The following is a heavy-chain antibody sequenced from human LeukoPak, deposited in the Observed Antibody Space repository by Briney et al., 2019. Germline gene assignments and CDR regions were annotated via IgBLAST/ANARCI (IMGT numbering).Heavy chain of an antibody. J-gene: IGHJ5*02. CDR1: GGTFSSYA. CDR3: ARDMGTRYNWNDPQPNNWFDP. CDR2: IIPILGIA. D-gene: IGHD1-20*01. Sequence: ASVKVSCKASGGTFSSYAISWVRQAPGQGLEWMGRIIPILGIANYAQKFQGRVTITADKSTSTAYMELSSLSSEDTAVYYCARDMGTRYNWNDPQPNNWFDPWGQGTLVTVSS. V-gene: IGHV1-69*04.